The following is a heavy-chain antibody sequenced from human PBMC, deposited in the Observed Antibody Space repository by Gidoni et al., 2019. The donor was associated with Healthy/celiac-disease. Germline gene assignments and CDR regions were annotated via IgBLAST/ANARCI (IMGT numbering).Heavy chain of an antibody. CDR3: ARCGYSYGFGDAFDI. V-gene: IGHV4-39*01. CDR1: GGSISSSSYY. Sequence: QLQLQESGPGRVKPSETLSLTCTVSGGSISSSSYYWGWIRQPPGKWLEWIGSIYYSGSTSYNPSLKSRVTISVDTSKNQFSLKLSSVTAADTAVYYCARCGYSYGFGDAFDIWGQGTMVTVSS. J-gene: IGHJ3*02. D-gene: IGHD5-18*01. CDR2: IYYSGST.